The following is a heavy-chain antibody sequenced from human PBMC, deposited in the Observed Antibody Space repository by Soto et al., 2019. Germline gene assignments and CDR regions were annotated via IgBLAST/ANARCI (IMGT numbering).Heavy chain of an antibody. Sequence: EVQLVESGGGLVKPGGSLRLSCAASGFTFSNAWMSWVRQAPGKGLEWVGRIKSKTDGGTTDYSATGKVRISILREDSKNTMYLQMNSLKTEDAAVYYCTTDYCYEFRSGYYPSEYFQHWGQGTLVTVSS. V-gene: IGHV3-15*01. D-gene: IGHD3-3*01. CDR1: GFTFSNAW. J-gene: IGHJ1*01. CDR2: IKSKTDGGTT. CDR3: TTDYCYEFRSGYYPSEYFQH.